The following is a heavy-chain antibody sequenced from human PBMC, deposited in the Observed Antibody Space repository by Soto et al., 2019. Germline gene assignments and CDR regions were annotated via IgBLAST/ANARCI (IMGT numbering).Heavy chain of an antibody. D-gene: IGHD6-13*01. J-gene: IGHJ4*02. CDR2: IYPGDHET. Sequence: GESLKISCQSSGYTFSNFWIGWVRQLPGKGLEWMGIIYPGDHETRYSPSFHGKVTISADRSINTAYLQWNSLEASDTAFYFCARSPRSSPYFDYWGQGTLVTVSS. V-gene: IGHV5-51*01. CDR1: GYTFSNFW. CDR3: ARSPRSSPYFDY.